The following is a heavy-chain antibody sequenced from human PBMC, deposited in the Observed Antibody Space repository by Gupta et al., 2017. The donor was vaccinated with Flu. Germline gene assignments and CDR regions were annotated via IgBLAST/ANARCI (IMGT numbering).Heavy chain of an antibody. CDR1: GFTISSYA. Sequence: EVQLLESGGGLAQPGGSLRLSCAASGFTISSYAMRWVRQAPGKGLEWVSTISGSGSNTYYADSVKGRFTISGDSSKKTVYLQMNSLRAEDTAIYYCAKGANWAFEIWGQGTMVTVSS. CDR2: ISGSGSNT. D-gene: IGHD1-1*01. V-gene: IGHV3-23*01. CDR3: AKGANWAFEI. J-gene: IGHJ3*02.